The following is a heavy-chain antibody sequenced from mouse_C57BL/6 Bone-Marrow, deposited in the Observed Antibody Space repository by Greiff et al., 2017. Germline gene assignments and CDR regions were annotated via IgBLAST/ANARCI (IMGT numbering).Heavy chain of an antibody. Sequence: VKLQQSGAELMKPGASVKLSCKATGYTFTGYWIEWVKQRPGHGLEWIGELLPGSGSTNYNEKFKGKATFTADTSSNTAYMQLSSLTTEDSAIYYCARNLYYYGSSHWYFDVWGTGTTVTVSS. D-gene: IGHD1-1*01. CDR3: ARNLYYYGSSHWYFDV. J-gene: IGHJ1*03. V-gene: IGHV1-9*01. CDR1: GYTFTGYW. CDR2: LLPGSGST.